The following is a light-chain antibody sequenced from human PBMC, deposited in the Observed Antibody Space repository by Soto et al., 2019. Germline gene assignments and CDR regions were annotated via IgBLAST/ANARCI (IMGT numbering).Light chain of an antibody. CDR2: EVN. J-gene: IGLJ1*01. Sequence: QSVLTQPASVSGSPGQSITISCTGTSGDIGSYNRVSWYQQHPGKAPKLIIYEVNDRPSGVSNRFSGSKSGNTASLTISGLQAEDEAEYYCSSYTNINTRACVFGTGTKVTVL. CDR1: SGDIGSYNR. CDR3: SSYTNINTRACV. V-gene: IGLV2-14*01.